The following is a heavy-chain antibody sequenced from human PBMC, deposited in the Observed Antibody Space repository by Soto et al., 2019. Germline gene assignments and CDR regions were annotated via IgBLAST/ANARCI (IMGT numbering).Heavy chain of an antibody. Sequence: ASVKVSCKASGYTFTGYYMHWVRQAPGQGLEWMGWINPNSGGTNYAQKFQGRVTMTRDTSISTAYMELSRLRSDDTAVYYCAREKEAKPLNWFDPWGQGTLVTVSS. D-gene: IGHD5-12*01. CDR2: INPNSGGT. CDR3: AREKEAKPLNWFDP. V-gene: IGHV1-2*02. CDR1: GYTFTGYY. J-gene: IGHJ5*02.